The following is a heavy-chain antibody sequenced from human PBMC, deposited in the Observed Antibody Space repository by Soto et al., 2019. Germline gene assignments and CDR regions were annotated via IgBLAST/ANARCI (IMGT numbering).Heavy chain of an antibody. CDR2: ISWNSANI. D-gene: IGHD3-3*01. Sequence: EVQLVESGGYLVQPGGSLRLSCAASGFTFDGYAMHWVRQAPGKGLEWVSSISWNSANIGYADSVKGRFTISRENAKNSLSRQMNMPRVEGTALYFCANHNVACWSCYYRPYMDVWGKGTTVTVSS. V-gene: IGHV3-9*01. J-gene: IGHJ6*03. CDR3: ANHNVACWSCYYRPYMDV. CDR1: GFTFDGYA.